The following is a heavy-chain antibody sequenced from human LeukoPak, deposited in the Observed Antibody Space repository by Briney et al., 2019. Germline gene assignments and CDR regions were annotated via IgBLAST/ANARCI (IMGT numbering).Heavy chain of an antibody. CDR3: ARVFGFGGGPHYYYGMDV. CDR1: GYTFTNYD. Sequence: ASVKVSCKASGYTFTNYDISWVRQAPGQGLEWMGWISAYSGNTNYRQKFQGRVTVTTDTSTSTVYMELRSLRSDDTAVYYCARVFGFGGGPHYYYGMDVWGQGTTVTVS. V-gene: IGHV1-18*01. CDR2: ISAYSGNT. D-gene: IGHD3-10*01. J-gene: IGHJ6*02.